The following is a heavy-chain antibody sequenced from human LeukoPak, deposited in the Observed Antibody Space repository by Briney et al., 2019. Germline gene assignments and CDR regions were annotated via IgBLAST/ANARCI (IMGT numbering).Heavy chain of an antibody. D-gene: IGHD2-15*01. CDR2: INPSGGST. CDR1: GYTFTSYY. V-gene: IGHV1-46*01. J-gene: IGHJ6*02. CDR3: ARDRPAGWWDYYGMDV. Sequence: ASVKVSCTASGYTFTSYYMHWVRQAPGQGLEWMGIINPSGGSTTYAQKFQGRVTITRDTSTSTVYMELSSLRSEDTAVYYCARDRPAGWWDYYGMDVWGQGTTVTVSS.